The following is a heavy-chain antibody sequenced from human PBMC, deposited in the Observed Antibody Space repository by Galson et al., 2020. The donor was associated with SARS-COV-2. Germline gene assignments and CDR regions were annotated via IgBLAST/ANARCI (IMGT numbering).Heavy chain of an antibody. D-gene: IGHD2-15*01. CDR2: IWHDGSKR. J-gene: IGHJ4*02. V-gene: IGHV3-33*01. Sequence: TGGSLRLSCAASGFTFSNYGMHWVRQAPGKGLEWVAIIWHDGSKRYYADSVKGRFTISRDNSKNTLFLQMNSLRAEDTAVYYCASDDYCSGGLCYSAGWGQGTLVTVSS. CDR3: ASDDYCSGGLCYSAG. CDR1: GFTFSNYG.